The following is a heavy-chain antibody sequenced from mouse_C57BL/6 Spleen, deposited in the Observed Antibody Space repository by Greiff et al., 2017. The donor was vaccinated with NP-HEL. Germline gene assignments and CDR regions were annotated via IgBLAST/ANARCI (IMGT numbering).Heavy chain of an antibody. CDR3: TRDGGYYYFDY. V-gene: IGHV5-9-1*02. J-gene: IGHJ2*01. D-gene: IGHD2-3*01. Sequence: EVHLVESGEGLVKPGGSLKLSCAASGFTFSSYAMSWVRQTPEKRLEWVAYISSGGDYIYYADTVKGRFTISRDNARNTLYLQMSSLKSEDTAMYYCTRDGGYYYFDYWGQGTTLTVSS. CDR1: GFTFSSYA. CDR2: ISSGGDYI.